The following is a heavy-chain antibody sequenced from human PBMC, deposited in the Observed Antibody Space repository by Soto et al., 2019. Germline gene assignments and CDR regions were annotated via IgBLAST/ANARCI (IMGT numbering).Heavy chain of an antibody. J-gene: IGHJ4*02. V-gene: IGHV4-59*01. CDR3: ARKGAVLRYFAWLHDWAFDY. Sequence: QVQLQESGPGLVKPSETLSLTCTVSGGSISSYYWSWIRQPPGKGLEWIGYIYYSGSTNYNPSLKSRVTISVDTSKNQFSLKLSSVTAADTAVYYCARKGAVLRYFAWLHDWAFDYWGQGTLVTVSS. D-gene: IGHD3-9*01. CDR1: GGSISSYY. CDR2: IYYSGST.